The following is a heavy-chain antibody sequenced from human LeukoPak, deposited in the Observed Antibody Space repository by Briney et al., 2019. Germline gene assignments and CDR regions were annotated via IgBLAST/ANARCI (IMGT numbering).Heavy chain of an antibody. D-gene: IGHD6-19*01. V-gene: IGHV1-18*01. J-gene: IGHJ4*02. CDR3: ARDRGSGWFVY. CDR2: ISAYNGNT. CDR1: GYTFTSYG. Sequence: ASVKVSCKASGYTFTSYGISWVRQALGQGLEWMGWISAYNGNTNYAQNLQGRVTMTTDTSTTTAYMELRSLRSDDTAVYYCARDRGSGWFVYWGQGTLVTVSS.